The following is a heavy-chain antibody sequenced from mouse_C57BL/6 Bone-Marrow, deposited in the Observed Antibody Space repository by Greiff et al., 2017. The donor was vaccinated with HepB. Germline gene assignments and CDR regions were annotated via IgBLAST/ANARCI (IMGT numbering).Heavy chain of an antibody. CDR2: IDPSDSET. J-gene: IGHJ3*01. D-gene: IGHD2-4*01. V-gene: IGHV1-52*01. Sequence: VQLQQPGAELVRPGSSVKLSCKASGYTFTSYWMHWVKQRPIQGLEWIGNIDPSDSETHYNQKFKDKATLTVDKSSSTAYMQLSSLTSEDSAVYYCARKIYYDYDAWCAYWGQGTLVTVSA. CDR3: ARKIYYDYDAWCAY. CDR1: GYTFTSYW.